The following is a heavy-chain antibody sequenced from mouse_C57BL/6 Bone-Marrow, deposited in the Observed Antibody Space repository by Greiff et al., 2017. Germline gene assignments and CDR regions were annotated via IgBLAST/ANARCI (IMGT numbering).Heavy chain of an antibody. CDR2: SRNKANDYTT. V-gene: IGHV7-1*01. Sequence: EVMLVESGGGLVQSGRSLRLSCATSGFTFSDFYMEWVRQAPGKGLEWIAASRNKANDYTTEYSASVKGRFIVSRDTSQSILYLQMNALRAEDTAIYYCAREGQLRLPAYWGQGTLVTVSA. CDR1: GFTFSDFY. CDR3: AREGQLRLPAY. D-gene: IGHD3-2*02. J-gene: IGHJ3*01.